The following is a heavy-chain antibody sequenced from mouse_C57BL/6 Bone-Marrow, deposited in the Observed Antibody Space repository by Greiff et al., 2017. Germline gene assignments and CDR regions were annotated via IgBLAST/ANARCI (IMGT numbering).Heavy chain of an antibody. J-gene: IGHJ2*01. CDR2: IYPSDSET. CDR1: GYTFTSYW. V-gene: IGHV1-61*01. CDR3: ARYSNYEPLYFDY. D-gene: IGHD2-5*01. Sequence: QSCKASGYTFTSYWMDWVKQRPGQGLEWIGNIYPSDSETHYNQKFKDKATLTVDKSSSTAYMQLSSLTSEDSAVYYCARYSNYEPLYFDYWGQGTTLTVSS.